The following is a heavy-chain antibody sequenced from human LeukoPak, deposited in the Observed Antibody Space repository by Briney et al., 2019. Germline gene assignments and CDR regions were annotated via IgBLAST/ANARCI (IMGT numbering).Heavy chain of an antibody. CDR3: TRGHTGGYSRNEY. Sequence: GASVKVSCKASGYTFTTYAMNWVRQAPGQGLEGRGWIDTNTGNPTYAQDFTGRFVFSLATSVSTAYLRISSLQSEDTAVYYCTRGHTGGYSRNEYWGQGTLVTVSS. J-gene: IGHJ4*02. V-gene: IGHV7-4-1*02. CDR2: IDTNTGNP. D-gene: IGHD6-13*01. CDR1: GYTFTTYA.